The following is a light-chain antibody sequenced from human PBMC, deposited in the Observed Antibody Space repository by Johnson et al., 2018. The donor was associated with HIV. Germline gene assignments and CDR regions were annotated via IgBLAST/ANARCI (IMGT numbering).Light chain of an antibody. CDR3: GNWESRLSAVP. Sequence: QSVLTQPPSVSAAPGQKVTISCSGSSSNIGNNYVSWYKQFPGTAPKLLMYENNKRPSGIPDRFSGSKSGTSATLDITGLQTGDEADYYCGNWESRLSAVPLGTGTKVTVL. CDR2: ENN. CDR1: SSNIGNNY. J-gene: IGLJ1*01. V-gene: IGLV1-51*02.